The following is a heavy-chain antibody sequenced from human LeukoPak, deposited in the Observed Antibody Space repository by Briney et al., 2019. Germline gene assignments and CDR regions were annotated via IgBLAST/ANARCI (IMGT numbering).Heavy chain of an antibody. CDR2: IYHSGST. CDR3: ARERGSSWYYYYYMDV. CDR1: GGSISSSNW. J-gene: IGHJ6*03. Sequence: PSETLSLTCAVSGGSISSSNWWSWVRQPPGKGLEWIGEIYHSGSTNYNPSLKSRVTISVDTSKNQFSLKLSSVTAADTAVYYCARERGSSWYYYYYMDVWGKGTTVTVSS. D-gene: IGHD6-13*01. V-gene: IGHV4-4*02.